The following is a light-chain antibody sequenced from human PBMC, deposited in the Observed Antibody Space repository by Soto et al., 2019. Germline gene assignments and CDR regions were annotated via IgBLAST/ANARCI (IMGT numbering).Light chain of an antibody. V-gene: IGLV4-69*01. CDR2: LNRDGRH. CDR3: QTWGTGPFV. Sequence: QPVLTQSPSASAYLGASVKLTCTLSSGHSSYAIAWHHQQPEKGPRYLLTLNRDGRHSQGDGIPDRFSGSSSGAERYLTISSLQCEYEADYYCQTWGTGPFVFGTGTKLTVL. CDR1: SGHSSYA. J-gene: IGLJ1*01.